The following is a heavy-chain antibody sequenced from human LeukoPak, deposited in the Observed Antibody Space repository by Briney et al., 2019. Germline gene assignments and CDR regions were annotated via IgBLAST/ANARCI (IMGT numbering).Heavy chain of an antibody. D-gene: IGHD1-7*01. CDR3: AKRRGLELLYYYYMDV. V-gene: IGHV3-53*01. CDR2: IYRGGFT. Sequence: GGSLRLSCAASGFTVSDYYMNWVRQAPGKGLEWVSVIYRGGFTYYADSVRGRFSISRDNSKNTLYLQMNSLRAEDTAVYYCAKRRGLELLYYYYMDVWGKGTTVTVSS. J-gene: IGHJ6*03. CDR1: GFTVSDYY.